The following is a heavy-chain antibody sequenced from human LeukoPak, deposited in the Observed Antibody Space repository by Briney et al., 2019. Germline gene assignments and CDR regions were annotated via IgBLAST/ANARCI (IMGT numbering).Heavy chain of an antibody. CDR2: ITGGGGST. Sequence: GGSLRLSCVASGFTFRNYGMTWVRQTPGKGLEWVSGITGGGGSTYYADSVKGRFTISRDNSKNTLYLQMNSLRAEDTAVYYCAKHSPGILYYMDVWGKGTTVTVSS. J-gene: IGHJ6*03. CDR3: AKHSPGILYYMDV. CDR1: GFTFRNYG. V-gene: IGHV3-23*01.